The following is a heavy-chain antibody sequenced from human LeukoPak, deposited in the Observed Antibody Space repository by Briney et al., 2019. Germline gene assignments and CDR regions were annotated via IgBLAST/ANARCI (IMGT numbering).Heavy chain of an antibody. Sequence: AASVTVCFTCSGYTFTNYGLAWVRQAPGQGHEWMGWINPSNGNTNYVQNFQGRVTMTTATSTSTAYMDLRSLTSGDTAVYFCARESGSGQLDYWGQGTLVTVSS. J-gene: IGHJ4*02. CDR2: INPSNGNT. V-gene: IGHV1-18*01. D-gene: IGHD6-19*01. CDR3: ARESGSGQLDY. CDR1: GYTFTNYG.